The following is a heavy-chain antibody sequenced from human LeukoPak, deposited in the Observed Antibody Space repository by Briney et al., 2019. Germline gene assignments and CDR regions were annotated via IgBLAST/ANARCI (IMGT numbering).Heavy chain of an antibody. D-gene: IGHD2-15*01. J-gene: IGHJ4*02. Sequence: SETLSLTCTVPGGSVSSSSYYWGWIRQPPGKGLEWVGSIYYSGSTYYNSSLKSRVTISVDTSKNQFSLKLSSMTAADMAVYYCASCSGGSCYSSFWDYWGQGTLVTVSS. CDR2: IYYSGST. CDR3: ASCSGGSCYSSFWDY. V-gene: IGHV4-39*01. CDR1: GGSVSSSSYY.